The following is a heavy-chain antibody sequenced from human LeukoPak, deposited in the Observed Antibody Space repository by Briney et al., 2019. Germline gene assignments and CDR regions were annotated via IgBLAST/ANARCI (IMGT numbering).Heavy chain of an antibody. Sequence: GGSLRLSCAASGFTVGSNYMSWVRQAPGKGLEWVSIIYSGGTTYYADSVKGRFTISRHNSKNTVYHQMNSLRAEDTALYYCARGPVGTSIKGDAFDIWGQGTMVTVSS. CDR2: IYSGGTT. J-gene: IGHJ3*02. CDR1: GFTVGSNY. D-gene: IGHD1-26*01. V-gene: IGHV3-53*04. CDR3: ARGPVGTSIKGDAFDI.